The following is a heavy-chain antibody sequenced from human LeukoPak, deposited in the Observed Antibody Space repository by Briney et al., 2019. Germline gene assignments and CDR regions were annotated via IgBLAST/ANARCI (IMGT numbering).Heavy chain of an antibody. J-gene: IGHJ4*02. V-gene: IGHV3-30*18. CDR1: GFTFSSFG. CDR3: AKDHPRYEYEYDY. CDR2: ISYDGSNK. Sequence: GGSLRLSCAASGFTFSSFGMSWVRQAPGKGLEWVAVISYDGSNKYYADSVKGRFTISRDNSKNTLYLQMNSLRAEDTAVYYCAKDHPRYEYEYDYWGQGTLVTVSS. D-gene: IGHD3-16*01.